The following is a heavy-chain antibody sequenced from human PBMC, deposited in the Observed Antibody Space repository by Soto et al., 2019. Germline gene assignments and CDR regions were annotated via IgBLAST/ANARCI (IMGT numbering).Heavy chain of an antibody. CDR1: GFSLSNTLMG. CDR3: ARIEGSRGFDP. D-gene: IGHD6-13*01. CDR2: IFSNDEA. V-gene: IGHV2-26*01. J-gene: IGHJ5*02. Sequence: QVTLKQSGPVLVKPAETLTLTCTVSGFSLSNTLMGVSWIRQPPGGALEWLAHIFSNDEASYSPSLRSRLTISKDTSKSQVVLTMTNMDPVDTGTYYCARIEGSRGFDPWGQGTLVTVSS.